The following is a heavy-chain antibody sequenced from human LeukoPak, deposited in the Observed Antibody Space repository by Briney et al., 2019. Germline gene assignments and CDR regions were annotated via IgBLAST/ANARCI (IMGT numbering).Heavy chain of an antibody. CDR1: GESLSGYY. CDR2: INHSGTT. CDR3: ARDRAYYYDSRTHYFYYYGMDV. J-gene: IGHJ6*02. V-gene: IGHV4-34*01. Sequence: SETLSLTCAVYGESLSGYYWSWIRQSPEKGLEWIGEINHSGTTNHNPSLKSRVTISVDKSKNQFSLKLSSVTAADTAVYYCARDRAYYYDSRTHYFYYYGMDVWGQGTTVTVSS. D-gene: IGHD3-22*01.